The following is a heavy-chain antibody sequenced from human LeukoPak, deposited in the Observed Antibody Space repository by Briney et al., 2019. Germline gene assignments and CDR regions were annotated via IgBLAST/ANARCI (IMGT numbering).Heavy chain of an antibody. V-gene: IGHV3-48*03. D-gene: IGHD4-17*01. CDR1: GFTFSSYE. CDR3: ARESEFGDYEPWDL. J-gene: IGHJ5*02. CDR2: IGASGDTI. Sequence: GGSLRLSCAASGFTFSSYEMDWVRQAPGKGLEWLSYIGASGDTIYYADSVKGRFTISRDNGKKSLSLQMNSLRADDTAVYYCARESEFGDYEPWDLWGQGALVTVSS.